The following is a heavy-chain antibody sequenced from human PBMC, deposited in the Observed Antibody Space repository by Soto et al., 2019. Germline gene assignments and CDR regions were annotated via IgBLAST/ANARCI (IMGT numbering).Heavy chain of an antibody. D-gene: IGHD6-19*01. Sequence: EVQLLESGGGLVQPGGSLRLSCAASGFTFSSYVMSWVRQAPGKGLEWVSAISGSGGSTYYADSVKGRFTISRDNSKNTLYLQMNSLRAEDTAVYYCAKGRSSGWYANWFDPWGQGTLVTVSS. CDR2: ISGSGGST. CDR1: GFTFSSYV. J-gene: IGHJ5*02. V-gene: IGHV3-23*01. CDR3: AKGRSSGWYANWFDP.